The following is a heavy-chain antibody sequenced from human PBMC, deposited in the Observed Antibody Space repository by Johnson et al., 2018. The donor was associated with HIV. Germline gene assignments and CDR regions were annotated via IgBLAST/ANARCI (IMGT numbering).Heavy chain of an antibody. Sequence: QVQLVESGGGLVKPGGSLRLSCAASGFTFSDYYMSWIRQAPGKGLEYVSAIASKGDNSDVANSVKGRFTVSRDNSKNTLYLQMNSLRAEDTAVYYCARDPEGAPPLGAFDIWGQGTMVTVSS. J-gene: IGHJ3*02. V-gene: IGHV3-64*04. CDR1: GFTFSDYY. D-gene: IGHD1-26*01. CDR2: IASKGDNS. CDR3: ARDPEGAPPLGAFDI.